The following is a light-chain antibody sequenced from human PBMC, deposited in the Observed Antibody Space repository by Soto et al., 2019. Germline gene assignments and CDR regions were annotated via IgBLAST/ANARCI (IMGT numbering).Light chain of an antibody. CDR1: QSVSSN. J-gene: IGKJ5*01. V-gene: IGKV3-15*01. Sequence: IVMTQSPATLSVSPWERATLSCRASQSVSSNLAWYQQKPGQAPRLLIYGASTRATGIPARFSGGGSGTDFTLTISRLEPEDFAVYYCQHYGSSPPITFGQGTRLEIK. CDR3: QHYGSSPPIT. CDR2: GAS.